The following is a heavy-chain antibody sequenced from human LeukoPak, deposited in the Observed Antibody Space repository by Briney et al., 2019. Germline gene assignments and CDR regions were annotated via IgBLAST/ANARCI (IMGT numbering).Heavy chain of an antibody. V-gene: IGHV4-34*01. D-gene: IGHD5-18*01. CDR1: GGSFSNYY. CDR3: ARQSDTAMWPLIDY. J-gene: IGHJ4*02. CDR2: INHSGST. Sequence: SETLSLTCAVYGGSFSNYYWSWIRQPPGKGLEWIGEINHSGSTNYNPSLKSRVTILIDTHKNQFSLKLSSVTATDTAFYYCARQSDTAMWPLIDYWGQGTLVTVSS.